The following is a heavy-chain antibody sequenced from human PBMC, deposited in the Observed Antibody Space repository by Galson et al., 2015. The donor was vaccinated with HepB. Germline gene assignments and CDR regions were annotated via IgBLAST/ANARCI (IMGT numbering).Heavy chain of an antibody. CDR1: GFSLSTSGVG. CDR2: IYWDDDK. D-gene: IGHD1-26*01. CDR3: AHSRSGSNKVYYFDY. Sequence: PALVKPTQTLTLTCTFSGFSLSTSGVGVGWIRQPPGKALEWLALIYWDDDKRYSPSLKSRLTITKDTSKNQVVLTMTNVDPVDTATYYCAHSRSGSNKVYYFDYWGQGTLVTVSS. V-gene: IGHV2-5*02. J-gene: IGHJ4*02.